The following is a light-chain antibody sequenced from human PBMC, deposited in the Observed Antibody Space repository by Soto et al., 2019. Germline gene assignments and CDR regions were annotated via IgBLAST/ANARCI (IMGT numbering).Light chain of an antibody. Sequence: AAGDSVTITCRASETIIAYLNWYQQQPGEAPKLLIFSASGLHSGVPSRFRGSGSGTHFTLTISSLQPEDFATYFCQQSCSAPRTFGQGTKLQAK. CDR3: QQSCSAPRT. CDR2: SAS. J-gene: IGKJ2*01. V-gene: IGKV1-39*01. CDR1: ETIIAY.